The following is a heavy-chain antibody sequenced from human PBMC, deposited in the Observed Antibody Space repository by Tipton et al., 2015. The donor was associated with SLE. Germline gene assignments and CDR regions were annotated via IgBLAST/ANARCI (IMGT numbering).Heavy chain of an antibody. Sequence: LRLSCAVYGGSFSGYYWSWIRQPPGKGLEWIGEINHSGSTNYNPSLKSRVTISVDTSKNQFSLKLSSVTAADTAVYYCARISKWLLPHLDYWGQGTLVTVSS. J-gene: IGHJ4*02. CDR1: GGSFSGYY. CDR3: ARISKWLLPHLDY. V-gene: IGHV4-34*01. D-gene: IGHD3-22*01. CDR2: INHSGST.